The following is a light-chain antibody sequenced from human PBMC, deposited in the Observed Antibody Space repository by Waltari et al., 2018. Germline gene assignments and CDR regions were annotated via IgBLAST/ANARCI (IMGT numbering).Light chain of an antibody. CDR3: MHARQTPRT. CDR2: LVS. Sequence: DIVMTPSPLSLPVTPGEPASISCRSSQSLLHSNGYNYLDWYLQKPGQAPQLLIFLVSNRASGVPDRCSGSGSGTEFTLKISRVEADDVGVYYCMHARQTPRTFGQGTKLEIK. CDR1: QSLLHSNGYNY. J-gene: IGKJ2*01. V-gene: IGKV2-28*01.